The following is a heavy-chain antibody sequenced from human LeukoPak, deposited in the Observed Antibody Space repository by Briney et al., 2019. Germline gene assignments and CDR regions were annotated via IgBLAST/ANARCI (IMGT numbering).Heavy chain of an antibody. CDR1: GGSISIYY. V-gene: IGHV4-4*07. CDR2: IYTSGST. D-gene: IGHD1-26*01. Sequence: PSETLSLTCTVSGGSISIYYWSGIRQPAGKGLEWIGRIYTSGSTNYNASLKSRVSMSVDTSKTQFSLKLSSVTAADTAVFYCARENSGSYREFDYWGQGTLVTVSS. J-gene: IGHJ4*02. CDR3: ARENSGSYREFDY.